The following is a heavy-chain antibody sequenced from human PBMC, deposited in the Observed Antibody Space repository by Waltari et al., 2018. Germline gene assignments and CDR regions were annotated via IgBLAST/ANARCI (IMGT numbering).Heavy chain of an antibody. CDR2: ISSSSSTI. CDR3: ASRPELLDY. D-gene: IGHD1-26*01. J-gene: IGHJ4*02. Sequence: EVQLVESGGGLVQPGGSLRLSCAASGFTFRRYSMNWVRQAPGKGMEWVSYISSSSSTIYYADSVKGRFTISRDNAKNSLYLQMNSLRAEDTAVYYCASRPELLDYWGQGTLVTVSS. CDR1: GFTFRRYS. V-gene: IGHV3-48*01.